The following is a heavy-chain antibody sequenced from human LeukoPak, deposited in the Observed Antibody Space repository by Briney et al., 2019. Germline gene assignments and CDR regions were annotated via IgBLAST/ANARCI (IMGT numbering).Heavy chain of an antibody. D-gene: IGHD2-2*01. CDR3: ARAISRDRYCSSTSCYYYYMDV. CDR2: VTSTSTYI. CDR1: GFTFSTYS. Sequence: GSLRLSCAASGFTFSTYSMNWVRQAPGKGLEWVSSVTSTSTYIYYADSVEGRFTISRDKAKHSLYLQMNSVRAEDTAVYYCARAISRDRYCSSTSCYYYYMDVWGIGTTVTVSS. J-gene: IGHJ6*03. V-gene: IGHV3-21*01.